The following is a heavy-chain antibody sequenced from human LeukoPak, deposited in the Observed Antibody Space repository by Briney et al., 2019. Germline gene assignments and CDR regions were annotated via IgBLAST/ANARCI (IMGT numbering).Heavy chain of an antibody. CDR1: GGTFSNYA. CDR3: AQPKTEARSGSSGNYFDY. CDR2: IIPILGIA. Sequence: SVKVSCKASGGTFSNYAISWVRQAPGQGLEWMGRIIPILGIANYAQKFQGRVTITADKSTSTAYMELSSLRSEDTAVYYCAQPKTEARSGSSGNYFDYWGQGTLVTVSS. V-gene: IGHV1-69*04. J-gene: IGHJ4*02. D-gene: IGHD5-12*01.